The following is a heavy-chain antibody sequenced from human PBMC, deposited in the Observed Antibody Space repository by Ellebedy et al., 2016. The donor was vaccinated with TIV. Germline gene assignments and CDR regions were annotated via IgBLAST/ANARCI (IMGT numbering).Heavy chain of an antibody. CDR2: IKQDGSEK. CDR3: ARDQWLGRAYYFDS. CDR1: GFTFSNYY. J-gene: IGHJ4*02. D-gene: IGHD6-19*01. Sequence: GGSLRLSCTASGFTFSNYYMSWVRQAPWKGLEWVANIKQDGSEKNYVDSVKGRVSLSRDNTKNSLYLQMNSLTDEDTAVYYCARDQWLGRAYYFDSWGQGTLVTVSS. V-gene: IGHV3-7*01.